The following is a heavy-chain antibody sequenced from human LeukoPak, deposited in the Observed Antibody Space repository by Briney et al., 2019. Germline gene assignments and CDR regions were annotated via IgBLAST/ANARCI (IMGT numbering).Heavy chain of an antibody. Sequence: PSETLSLTCTVSGGSISSYYWSWIRQPPGKGLEWIGYIYYSGSTNYYPSLKSRVTISVDTSKNQFSLKLSSVTAADTAVYYCARSGDMAYCGGDCYSAGGVDYWGQGTLVTVSS. CDR3: ARSGDMAYCGGDCYSAGGVDY. CDR1: GGSISSYY. D-gene: IGHD2-21*02. V-gene: IGHV4-59*01. CDR2: IYYSGST. J-gene: IGHJ4*02.